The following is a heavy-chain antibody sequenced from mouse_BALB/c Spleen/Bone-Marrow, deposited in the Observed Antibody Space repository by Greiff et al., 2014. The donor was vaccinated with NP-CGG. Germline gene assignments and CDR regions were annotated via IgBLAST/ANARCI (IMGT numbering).Heavy chain of an antibody. CDR3: TRNWDYFDY. CDR2: IRLKSNNYAT. CDR1: GFTFSNYW. V-gene: IGHV6-6*02. D-gene: IGHD4-1*01. Sequence: EVKLEESGGGLVQPGGSMKLSCVASGFTFSNYWMNWVRQSPEKGLEWVAEIRLKSNNYATHYAESVKGRFTVSRDDSKSSVYLQMNSLRAEDTGIYYCTRNWDYFDYWGQGTTLTVSS. J-gene: IGHJ2*01.